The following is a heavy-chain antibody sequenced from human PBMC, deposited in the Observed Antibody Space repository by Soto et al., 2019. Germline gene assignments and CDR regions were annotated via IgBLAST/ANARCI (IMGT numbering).Heavy chain of an antibody. Sequence: QVQLVESGGGVVQPGRSLRLSCAASGFTFSSYGMHWVRQAPGKGLEWVAVIWYDGSNKYYADSVKGRFTISRDNSKNTLYLQMNSLRAEDTAVYYCARDLNRGSGWYLGSYDFDYWGQGTLVTVSS. J-gene: IGHJ4*02. CDR2: IWYDGSNK. CDR3: ARDLNRGSGWYLGSYDFDY. CDR1: GFTFSSYG. D-gene: IGHD6-19*01. V-gene: IGHV3-33*01.